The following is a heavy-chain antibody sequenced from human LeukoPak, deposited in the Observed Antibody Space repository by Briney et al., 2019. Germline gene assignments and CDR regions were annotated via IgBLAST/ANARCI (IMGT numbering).Heavy chain of an antibody. D-gene: IGHD4-17*01. CDR2: IWYDGSNE. CDR1: GFTFSSYG. CDR3: ARGHHGDYVSYSYVMDV. Sequence: QLVESGGDLVKPGGSLRLSCAASGFTFSSYGMHWVRQAPGKGLEWVAVIWYDGSNEYYVDSVKGRFTISRDNSKNTLYLQMNSLRAEDTAVYYCARGHHGDYVSYSYVMDVWGQGTTVTVSS. J-gene: IGHJ6*02. V-gene: IGHV3-33*01.